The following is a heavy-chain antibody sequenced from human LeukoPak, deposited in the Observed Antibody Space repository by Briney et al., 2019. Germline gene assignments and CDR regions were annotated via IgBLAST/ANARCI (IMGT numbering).Heavy chain of an antibody. Sequence: PSETLSLTCTVSGGSISSGDYYWSWIRQPPGKGLEWIGEIYHSGSTNYNPSLKSRVTISVDKSKNQFSLKLSSVTAADTAVYYCARDMVITTRFFYWGQGTLVTVSS. J-gene: IGHJ4*02. CDR1: GGSISSGDYY. CDR3: ARDMVITTRFFY. V-gene: IGHV4-30-4*01. D-gene: IGHD3-22*01. CDR2: IYHSGST.